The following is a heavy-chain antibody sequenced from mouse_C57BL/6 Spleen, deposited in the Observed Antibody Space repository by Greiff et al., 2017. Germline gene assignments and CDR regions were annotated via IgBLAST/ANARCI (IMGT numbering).Heavy chain of an antibody. Sequence: QVQLQQSGPGLVQPSQSLSITCTVSGFSLTSYGVHWVRQSPGKGLEWLGVIWSGGSSDYNAAFISRRSISKDNSKSQVFFKMNSLQADDTDIYYCARWWLRRDYYALDYWGQGTSVTVSS. CDR1: GFSLTSYG. CDR3: ARWWLRRDYYALDY. J-gene: IGHJ4*01. V-gene: IGHV2-2*01. D-gene: IGHD2-2*01. CDR2: IWSGGSS.